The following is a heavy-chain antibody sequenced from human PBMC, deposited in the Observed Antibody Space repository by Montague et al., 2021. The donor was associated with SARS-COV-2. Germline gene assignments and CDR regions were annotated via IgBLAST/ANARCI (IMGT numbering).Heavy chain of an antibody. J-gene: IGHJ4*02. V-gene: IGHV4-61*02. CDR3: ARVSLAAAATRSDY. Sequence: TLSLTCTLSGDSISRNNLYWTWIRQPAGKGLEWIGRISTTGSPEYNPSLKSRVTISLDTSKNQFSLKLTSVTAADTAVYYCARVSLAAAATRSDYWGQGTLVTVSS. CDR2: ISTTGSP. D-gene: IGHD6-13*01. CDR1: GDSISRNNLY.